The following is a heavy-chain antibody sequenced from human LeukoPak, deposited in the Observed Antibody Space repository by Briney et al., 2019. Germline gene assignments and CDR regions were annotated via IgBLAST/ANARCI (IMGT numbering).Heavy chain of an antibody. CDR3: AKDHPSNYYDFWSGYYTGWNLNLDY. CDR2: ISSSGSTI. J-gene: IGHJ4*02. V-gene: IGHV3-48*03. CDR1: GSTFSSYE. Sequence: GGSLRLSCAASGSTFSSYEMNWVRQAPGKGLEWVSYISSSGSTIYYADSVKGRFTISRDNSKNTLYLQMNSLRAEDTAVYYCAKDHPSNYYDFWSGYYTGWNLNLDYWGQGTLVTVSS. D-gene: IGHD3-3*01.